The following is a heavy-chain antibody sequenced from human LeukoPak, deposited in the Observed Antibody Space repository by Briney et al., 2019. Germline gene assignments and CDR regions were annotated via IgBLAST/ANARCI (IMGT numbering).Heavy chain of an antibody. CDR3: ARDPYSGNYGNYYYYYMDV. V-gene: IGHV3-21*06. Sequence: PGGSLRLSCAASGFTFSNYEMNWVRQAPGKGLEWVSSITSTSSYIYYADSVKGRFTISRDNAKNSLFLQMNNLSPDDTAVYFCARDPYSGNYGNYYYYYMDVWGKGTTVTISS. J-gene: IGHJ6*03. CDR1: GFTFSNYE. D-gene: IGHD1-26*01. CDR2: ITSTSSYI.